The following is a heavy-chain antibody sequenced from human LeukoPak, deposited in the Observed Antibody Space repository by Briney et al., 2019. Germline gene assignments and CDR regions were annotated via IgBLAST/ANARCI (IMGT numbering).Heavy chain of an antibody. CDR3: ASTATHYDILTGYSIYGMDV. CDR1: GGSISSYY. J-gene: IGHJ6*02. CDR2: IYTSGST. V-gene: IGHV4-4*07. Sequence: SETLSLTCTVSGGSISSYYWSWIRQPAGKGLEWIGRIYTSGSTNYNPSLKSRVTMSVDTSKNQFSLKLSSVTAADTAVYYCASTATHYDILTGYSIYGMDVWGQGTTVTVSS. D-gene: IGHD3-9*01.